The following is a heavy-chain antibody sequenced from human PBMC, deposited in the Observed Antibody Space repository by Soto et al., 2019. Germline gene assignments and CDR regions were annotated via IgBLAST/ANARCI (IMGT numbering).Heavy chain of an antibody. CDR1: GFTFSDYY. CDR3: ARPYYDFWSGLGDAFDI. CDR2: ISSSSSYT. Sequence: PRGSLRLSCAASGFTFSDYYISWIRQAAGEGLEWVSYISSSSSYTNYADSVKGRFTISRDKAKNSLYLQMNSLRDVDKAVYYCARPYYDFWSGLGDAFDIWGQGTMVTVSS. V-gene: IGHV3-11*06. D-gene: IGHD3-3*01. J-gene: IGHJ3*02.